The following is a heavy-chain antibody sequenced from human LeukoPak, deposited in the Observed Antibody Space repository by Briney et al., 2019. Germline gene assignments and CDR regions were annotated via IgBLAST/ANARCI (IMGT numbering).Heavy chain of an antibody. V-gene: IGHV4-31*03. CDR2: IYHSGIT. CDR3: ARDRGYSYGVGS. J-gene: IGHJ4*02. CDR1: GGSISSAAYY. Sequence: SETLSLTCTVSGGSISSAAYYWNWIRQHPGKGLEWIGYIYHSGITNYNPSLKSRVTISVDTSKNQFSLKLSSVTAADTAVYYCARDRGYSYGVGSWGQGTLVTVSS. D-gene: IGHD5-18*01.